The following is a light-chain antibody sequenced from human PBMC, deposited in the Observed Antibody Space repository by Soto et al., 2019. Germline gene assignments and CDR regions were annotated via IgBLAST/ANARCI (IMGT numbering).Light chain of an antibody. CDR3: QKYYSYPRT. CDR2: AAS. V-gene: IGKV1-8*01. Sequence: AILMTQSPSSLSASTGDRVTITCRASQGISSYLAWYQQNPGTAPKLLIYAASTLQSGVPARLSGSGSGTDFTLTISCLKDEDFETYSCQKYYSYPRTFGQGTKVEIK. CDR1: QGISSY. J-gene: IGKJ1*01.